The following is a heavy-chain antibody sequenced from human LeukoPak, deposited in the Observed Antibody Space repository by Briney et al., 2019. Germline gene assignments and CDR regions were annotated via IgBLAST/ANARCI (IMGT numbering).Heavy chain of an antibody. V-gene: IGHV1-8*03. CDR2: INPNSGNT. CDR3: ARGPGVLRFLEWPSPWYMDV. D-gene: IGHD3-3*01. J-gene: IGHJ6*03. CDR1: GYTFTSYD. Sequence: GASVKVSCKASGYTFTSYDIHWVGQATGRGLEWMGCINPNSGNTGYAQKFQGRVTITRNTSISTAYMELSSLRSEDTAVYYCARGPGVLRFLEWPSPWYMDVWGKGTTVTVSS.